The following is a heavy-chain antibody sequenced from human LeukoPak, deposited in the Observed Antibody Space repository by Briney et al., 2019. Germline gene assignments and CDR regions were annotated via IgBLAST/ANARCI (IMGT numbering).Heavy chain of an antibody. CDR2: IKPDGSET. CDR1: GFTFRSYW. J-gene: IGHJ4*02. Sequence: GGSLRLSCAASGFTFRSYWMTWVRQAPGKGPEWVANIKPDGSETHYVDSVKGRFTVSRDNAKNSLYLQMNSLRAEDSAIYFCARSTVAAAGDDWGQGTLVIVSS. CDR3: ARSTVAAAGDD. V-gene: IGHV3-7*01. D-gene: IGHD6-13*01.